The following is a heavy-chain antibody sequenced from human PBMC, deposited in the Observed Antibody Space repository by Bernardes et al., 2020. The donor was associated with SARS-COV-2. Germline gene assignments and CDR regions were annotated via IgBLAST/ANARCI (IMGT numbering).Heavy chain of an antibody. CDR3: ARGPVQLWLEPHFDY. D-gene: IGHD5-18*01. CDR2: INAGNGNT. V-gene: IGHV1-3*01. J-gene: IGHJ4*02. Sequence: ASVKVSCKASGYTFTSYAMHWVRQAPGQRLEWMGWINAGNGNTKYSQKFQGRVTITRDTSASTAYMELSSLRSEDTAVYYCARGPVQLWLEPHFDYWGQGTLVTVSS. CDR1: GYTFTSYA.